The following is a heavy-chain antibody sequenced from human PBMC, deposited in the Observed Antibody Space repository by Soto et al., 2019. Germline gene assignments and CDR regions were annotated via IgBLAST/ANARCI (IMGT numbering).Heavy chain of an antibody. CDR3: ARTEWIQLWFDY. CDR1: GASISSGGYY. V-gene: IGHV4-31*03. J-gene: IGHJ4*02. CDR2: IYYSGIS. Sequence: QVQLLESGPGLVKPSQTLSLICNVSGASISSGGYYWSWTRQRPGGGLEWLGFIYYSGISHYNPSLKSRATISVVTSKNQFSLKLISVTAADTTVYYCARTEWIQLWFDYWGQGALVTVS. D-gene: IGHD5-18*01.